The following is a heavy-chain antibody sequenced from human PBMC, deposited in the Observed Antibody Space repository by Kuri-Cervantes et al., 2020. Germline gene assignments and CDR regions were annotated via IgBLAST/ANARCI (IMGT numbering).Heavy chain of an antibody. CDR3: ARDKVVVVVATTYYYYYGMDV. CDR2: ICSGGST. Sequence: GGSLRLSCAASGFTVSSYMTWVRQAPGKGLEWVSVICSGGSTYYADSVKGRFTISRDNSKNTLYLQMNSLRAEDTAVYYCARDKVVVVVATTYYYYYGMDVWGQGTTVTVSS. CDR1: GFTVSSY. D-gene: IGHD2-15*01. V-gene: IGHV3-53*05. J-gene: IGHJ6*02.